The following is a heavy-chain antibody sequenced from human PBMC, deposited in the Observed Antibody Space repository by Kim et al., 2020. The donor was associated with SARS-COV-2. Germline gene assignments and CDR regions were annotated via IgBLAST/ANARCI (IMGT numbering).Heavy chain of an antibody. CDR2: INHSGST. CDR3: ARAVDTAMET. Sequence: SETLSLTCAVYGGSFSGYYWSWIRQPPGKGLEWIGEINHSGSTNYNPSLKSRVTISVDTSKNQFSLKLSSVTAADTAVYYCARAVDTAMETWGQGTLVTVSS. D-gene: IGHD5-18*01. CDR1: GGSFSGYY. J-gene: IGHJ1*01. V-gene: IGHV4-34*01.